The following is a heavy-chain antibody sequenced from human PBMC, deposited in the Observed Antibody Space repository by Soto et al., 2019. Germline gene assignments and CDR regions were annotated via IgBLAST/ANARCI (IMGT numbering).Heavy chain of an antibody. CDR2: ISAYNGNT. J-gene: IGHJ3*01. Sequence: GASVKVSCKASGYTFTSFSWVRQAPGQGLEWMGWISAYNGNTNYAQKLQGRVTMTTDTSTSTAYMELRSLRSDDTAVYYCASETSVNAFDVSGQGTMVTVSS. V-gene: IGHV1-18*01. CDR1: GYTFTS. D-gene: IGHD3-3*01. CDR3: ASETSVNAFDV.